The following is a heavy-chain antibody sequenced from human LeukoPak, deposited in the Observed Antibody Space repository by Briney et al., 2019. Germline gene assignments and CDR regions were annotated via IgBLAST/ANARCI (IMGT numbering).Heavy chain of an antibody. CDR2: IYYSGST. Sequence: PSETLSLTCTVSGGSISSYYWSWIRQPPGKGLEWIGYIYYSGSTNYNPSLKSRVTISVDTSKNQFSLKLSSVTAADTAVYYCARVPYSSGWVWFDPWGQGTLVTVSS. CDR1: GGSISSYY. J-gene: IGHJ5*02. D-gene: IGHD6-19*01. V-gene: IGHV4-59*01. CDR3: ARVPYSSGWVWFDP.